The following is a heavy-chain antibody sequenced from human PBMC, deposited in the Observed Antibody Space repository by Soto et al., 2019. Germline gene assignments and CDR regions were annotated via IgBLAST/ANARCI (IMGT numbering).Heavy chain of an antibody. CDR2: IYYSGST. D-gene: IGHD3-10*01. Sequence: PSETLSLTCIVSGGSISSYYWNWIRQPPGKGLEWIGYIYYSGSTNYNPSLQSRVTISVDTSKNQFSLKLNSVTAADTAVYYCARLGSAARALDYWGQGTLVTVSS. V-gene: IGHV4-59*01. CDR3: ARLGSAARALDY. CDR1: GGSISSYY. J-gene: IGHJ4*02.